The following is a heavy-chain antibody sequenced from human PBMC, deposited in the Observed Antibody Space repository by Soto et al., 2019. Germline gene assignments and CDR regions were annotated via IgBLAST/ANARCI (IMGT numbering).Heavy chain of an antibody. J-gene: IGHJ4*02. Sequence: SETLSLTCTVSGGSISSNNWWMWVRQSPEKGLEWIGEIYHSGTTNYNPSFNSRVTMSVDKSNNQFSLMLTSVTAEDTAIYYCAREGGGYRFDYWGQGALVTVSS. D-gene: IGHD1-26*01. CDR2: IYHSGTT. CDR1: GGSISSNNW. V-gene: IGHV4-4*02. CDR3: AREGGGYRFDY.